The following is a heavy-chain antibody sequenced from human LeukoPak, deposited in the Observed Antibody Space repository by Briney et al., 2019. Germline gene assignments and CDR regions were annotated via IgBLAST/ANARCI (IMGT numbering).Heavy chain of an antibody. CDR1: GYTFTGYY. Sequence: GASVKVSCKASGYTFTGYYMHWVRQAPGQGLEWMGWINPNSGGTNYAQKFQGRVTMTRDTSISTAYMELSRLRSDDTAVYYCARRSFTRWNDAFDIWGQGTMVTVSS. CDR2: INPNSGGT. CDR3: ARRSFTRWNDAFDI. V-gene: IGHV1-2*02. J-gene: IGHJ3*02. D-gene: IGHD3-10*01.